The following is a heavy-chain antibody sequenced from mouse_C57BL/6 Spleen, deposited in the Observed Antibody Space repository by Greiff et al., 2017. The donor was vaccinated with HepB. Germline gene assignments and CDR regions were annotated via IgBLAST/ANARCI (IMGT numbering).Heavy chain of an antibody. CDR2: INPNNGST. D-gene: IGHD1-1*01. Sequence: EVKLQESGPELVKPGASVKIPCKASGYTFTDYNMDWVKQSHGKSLEWIGDINPNNGSTIYNQKFKGKATLTVDKSSSTAYMELRSLTSEDTAVYYCARGGRYGSRPAWFAYWGQGTLVTVSA. CDR1: GYTFTDYN. V-gene: IGHV1-18*01. J-gene: IGHJ3*01. CDR3: ARGGRYGSRPAWFAY.